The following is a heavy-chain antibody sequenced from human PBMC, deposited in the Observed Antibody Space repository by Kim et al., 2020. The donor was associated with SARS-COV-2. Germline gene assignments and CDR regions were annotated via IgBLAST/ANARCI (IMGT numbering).Heavy chain of an antibody. Sequence: GGSLRLSCAASGFTLSNYGMHWVRRAPGKGLDWVAGISYDETTKDYADSVKARFTISRDNSKDTVYLQMDSLRVEDTAVYYCARPGRHYESRGYPFDYWG. CDR2: ISYDETTK. D-gene: IGHD3-22*01. V-gene: IGHV3-30*03. CDR1: GFTLSNYG. CDR3: ARPGRHYESRGYPFDY. J-gene: IGHJ4*01.